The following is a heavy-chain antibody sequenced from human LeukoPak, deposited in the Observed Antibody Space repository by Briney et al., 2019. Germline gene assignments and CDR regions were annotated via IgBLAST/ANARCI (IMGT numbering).Heavy chain of an antibody. J-gene: IGHJ4*02. D-gene: IGHD3-22*01. Sequence: SETLSLTCTVSGGSISSYYWNWIRQPPGKGLEWIGYIYYSGSTNYNPSLKSRITISVDTSKNQFSLKLSSVTAADTAVYYCARGKGRIYYDSSGHFDYWGQGTLVTVSS. CDR3: ARGKGRIYYDSSGHFDY. CDR1: GGSISSYY. CDR2: IYYSGST. V-gene: IGHV4-59*01.